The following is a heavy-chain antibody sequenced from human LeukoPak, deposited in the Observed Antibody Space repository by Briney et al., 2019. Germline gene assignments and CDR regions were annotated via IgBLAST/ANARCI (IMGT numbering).Heavy chain of an antibody. CDR3: ARGSAVAGTYGMDV. D-gene: IGHD6-19*01. J-gene: IGHJ6*02. CDR1: GGSISSSNW. Sequence: SETLSLTCAVSGGSISSSNWWSWVRQPPGKGLEWIGEIYHSGSTNYNPSLKSRVTIPVDKSKNQFSLKVNSVTAADTAVYYCARGSAVAGTYGMDVWGQGTTVTVSS. V-gene: IGHV4-4*02. CDR2: IYHSGST.